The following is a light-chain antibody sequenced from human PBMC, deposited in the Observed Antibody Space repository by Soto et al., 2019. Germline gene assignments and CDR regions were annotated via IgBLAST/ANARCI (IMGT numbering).Light chain of an antibody. Sequence: EIVLTQSPGTLSLSPGERATLSCRASQSVSSSYLAWYQQKPGQAPRLLIYGASSRATGIPDRFSGSGSGTDFTLNISRLEPEDFAVYYCQQYGSSPLFGQGTRLEIK. J-gene: IGKJ5*01. CDR1: QSVSSSY. V-gene: IGKV3-20*01. CDR3: QQYGSSPL. CDR2: GAS.